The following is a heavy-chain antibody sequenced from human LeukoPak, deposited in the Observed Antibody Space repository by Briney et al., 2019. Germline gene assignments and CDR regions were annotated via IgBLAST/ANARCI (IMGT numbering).Heavy chain of an antibody. CDR3: ARGYSYGNWFDP. V-gene: IGHV4-34*01. Sequence: SVTLSLTCAVYGGSFSGYYWSWIRQPPGKGLEWIGSIYYSGSTYYNPSLKSRVTISVDTSKNQFSLKLSSVTAADTAVYYCARGYSYGNWFDPWGQGTLVTVSS. D-gene: IGHD5-18*01. J-gene: IGHJ5*02. CDR1: GGSFSGYY. CDR2: IYYSGST.